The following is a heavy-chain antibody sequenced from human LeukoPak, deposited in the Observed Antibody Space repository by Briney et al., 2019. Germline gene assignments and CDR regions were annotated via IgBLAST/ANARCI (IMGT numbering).Heavy chain of an antibody. CDR3: AREGSFVSGYYHYGMDV. J-gene: IGHJ6*02. Sequence: ASVKVSCKASGGTFSSYAISWVRQAPGQGLEWMGGIIPIFGTANYAQKFQGRVTITADESTSTAYMELSSLRSEDTAVYYCAREGSFVSGYYHYGMDVWGQGTTVTVSS. CDR1: GGTFSSYA. V-gene: IGHV1-69*13. CDR2: IIPIFGTA. D-gene: IGHD1-26*01.